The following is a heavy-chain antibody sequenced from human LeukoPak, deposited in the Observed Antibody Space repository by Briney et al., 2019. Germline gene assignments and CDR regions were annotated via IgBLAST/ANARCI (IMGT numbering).Heavy chain of an antibody. CDR2: ISGGGGST. V-gene: IGHV3-23*01. CDR3: AKDVSKELGRAVADRLFDY. D-gene: IGHD6-19*01. CDR1: GFTFSSYA. Sequence: PGGSLRLSCAASGFTFSSYAMSWVRQAPGKGLEWVSAISGGGGSTYYADSVKGRFTISRDNSKNTLYLQMNSLRAEDTAVYYCAKDVSKELGRAVADRLFDYWGQGTLVTVSS. J-gene: IGHJ4*02.